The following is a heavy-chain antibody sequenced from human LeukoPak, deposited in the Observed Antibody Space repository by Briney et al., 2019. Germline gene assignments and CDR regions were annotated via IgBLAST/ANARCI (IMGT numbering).Heavy chain of an antibody. V-gene: IGHV3-21*04. CDR1: GLTFSSYA. Sequence: GRSLRLSCAASGLTFSSYAIHCVRPAPAKGLEWVSSISGSSRHKYYADSVKGRFTISRDNAKNSLYLQMNSLRAEDSALYYCARGRIVPATMKTLNPFDYWGQGTLVAVSS. CDR3: ARGRIVPATMKTLNPFDY. J-gene: IGHJ4*02. D-gene: IGHD2-2*01. CDR2: ISGSSRHK.